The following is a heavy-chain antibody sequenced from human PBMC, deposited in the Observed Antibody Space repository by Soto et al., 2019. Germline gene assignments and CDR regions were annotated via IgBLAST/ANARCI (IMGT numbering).Heavy chain of an antibody. CDR3: ATRSLSTHYYYGMDV. CDR2: ISGSGGST. V-gene: IGHV3-23*01. CDR1: GFTFSSYA. Sequence: PGGSLRLSCAASGFTFSSYAMSWVRQAPGKGLEWVSAISGSGGSTYYADSVKGRSTISRDNSKNTLYLQMNSLRAEDTAVYYCATRSLSTHYYYGMDVWGQGTTVTVSS. J-gene: IGHJ6*02.